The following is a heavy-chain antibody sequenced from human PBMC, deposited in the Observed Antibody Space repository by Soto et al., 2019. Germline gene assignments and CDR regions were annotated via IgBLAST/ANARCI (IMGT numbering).Heavy chain of an antibody. Sequence: PSDTLSLTCTVSGGSISSGGYYWSWIRQHPGKGLEWIGYIYYSGSTYYNPSLKSRVTISVDTSKNQFSLKLSSVTAADTAVYYCEREEKYGSSSSFDYWGQGTLVTVSS. D-gene: IGHD6-6*01. J-gene: IGHJ4*02. CDR1: GGSISSGGYY. CDR2: IYYSGST. V-gene: IGHV4-31*03. CDR3: EREEKYGSSSSFDY.